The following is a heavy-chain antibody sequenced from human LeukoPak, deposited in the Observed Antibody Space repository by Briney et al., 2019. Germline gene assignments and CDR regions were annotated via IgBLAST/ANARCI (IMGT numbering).Heavy chain of an antibody. D-gene: IGHD6-6*01. V-gene: IGHV4-34*01. CDR3: AREPGWTIAARPFDY. Sequence: PSETLSLTCGVYGSSFGGYYWSWIRQPPGKGLEWIGEINHSGSTNYNASLKSRVTISVDTSRKQFSLKLSSVTAADSAMYYCAREPGWTIAARPFDYCGQGTLATVSS. J-gene: IGHJ4*02. CDR1: GSSFGGYY. CDR2: INHSGST.